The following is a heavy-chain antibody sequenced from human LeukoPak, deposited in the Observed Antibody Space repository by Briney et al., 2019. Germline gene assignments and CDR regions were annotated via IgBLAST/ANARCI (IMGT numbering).Heavy chain of an antibody. D-gene: IGHD3-3*01. Sequence: SVKVSCKASGGTFSSYAISWVRQAPGQGLEWMGGIIPIFGTANYTQKFQGRVTITADESTSTAYMELSSLRSEDTAVYYCASSRDYDFWSGPGPFDYLGQGTLGTVSS. V-gene: IGHV1-69*13. CDR3: ASSRDYDFWSGPGPFDY. J-gene: IGHJ4*02. CDR1: GGTFSSYA. CDR2: IIPIFGTA.